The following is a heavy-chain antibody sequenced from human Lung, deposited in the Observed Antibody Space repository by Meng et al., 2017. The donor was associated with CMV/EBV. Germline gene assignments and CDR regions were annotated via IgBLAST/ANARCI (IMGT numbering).Heavy chain of an antibody. CDR3: ATTSSGWFNYFDS. CDR1: GGSISSSSHY. D-gene: IGHD6-19*01. CDR2: IYYNGGT. V-gene: IGHV4-39*01. Sequence: SETLSLXXTVSGGSISSSSHYWGWIRQPPGKGLEWIATIYYNGGTSYNPSLKSRVTISLDTPKNQFSLKLNSVTAADTAVYYCATTSSGWFNYFDSWGQGTXVTVSS. J-gene: IGHJ4*02.